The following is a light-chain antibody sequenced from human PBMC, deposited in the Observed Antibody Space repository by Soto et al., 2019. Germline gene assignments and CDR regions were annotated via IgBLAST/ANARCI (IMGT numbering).Light chain of an antibody. Sequence: EIVLTQSPGTLSLSPGERATLSCRASQSFRGLLAWYQQKPGQTPRLLIYDTSTRATGVPARFSGSRSGTEFTLTINSLQSEDFAVYYCQPYNNWPLTFGGGTKVDIK. V-gene: IGKV3-15*01. CDR3: QPYNNWPLT. J-gene: IGKJ4*01. CDR1: QSFRGL. CDR2: DTS.